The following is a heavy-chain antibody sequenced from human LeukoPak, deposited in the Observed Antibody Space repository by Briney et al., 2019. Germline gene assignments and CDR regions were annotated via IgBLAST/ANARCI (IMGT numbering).Heavy chain of an antibody. CDR1: GFTFSSYW. CDR3: AKVYGFRYGRTVDFDY. D-gene: IGHD5-18*01. Sequence: GGSLRLSCAASGFTFSSYWMSWVRQAPGKGLEWVANMNQDGSEKYYVDSVKGRFTISRDNAKNSLYLQMNSLRAEDTALYYCAKVYGFRYGRTVDFDYWGQGTLVTVSS. V-gene: IGHV3-7*03. J-gene: IGHJ4*02. CDR2: MNQDGSEK.